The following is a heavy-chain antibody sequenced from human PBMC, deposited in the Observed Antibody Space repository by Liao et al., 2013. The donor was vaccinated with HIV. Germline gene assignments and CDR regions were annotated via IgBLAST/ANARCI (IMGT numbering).Heavy chain of an antibody. CDR1: GGSVKSYY. Sequence: QVHLQESGPRVVRPSGTLSLTCTVSGGSVKSYYWTWVRLPAAKGLEWLGRVDVSGATKYNPSLASRVSMSVDTSKNQVSLTLTSVTAADTAVYYCARYLNWGSFAFDVWGQGTTVTVSS. V-gene: IGHV4-4*07. CDR2: VDVSGAT. D-gene: IGHD7-27*01. CDR3: ARYLNWGSFAFDV. J-gene: IGHJ3*01.